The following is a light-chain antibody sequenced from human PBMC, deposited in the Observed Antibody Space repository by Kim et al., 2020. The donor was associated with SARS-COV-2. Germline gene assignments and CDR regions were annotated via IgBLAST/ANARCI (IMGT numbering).Light chain of an antibody. CDR1: QGISSF. CDR3: LQHKTLPYT. Sequence: SASVGERVPITCRAGQGISSFLVWIQQKPGKAPKRLIYGASPLQSGVPSRFSGSGSGTEFTLTISSLQPEDFATYFCLQHKTLPYTFGQGTKLDIK. CDR2: GAS. J-gene: IGKJ2*01. V-gene: IGKV1-17*03.